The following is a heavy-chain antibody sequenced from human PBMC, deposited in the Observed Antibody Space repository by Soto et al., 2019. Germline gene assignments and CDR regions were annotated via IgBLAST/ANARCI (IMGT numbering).Heavy chain of an antibody. Sequence: QVQLVESGGGVVQPGRSLRLSCAASGFTFSSYGLHWVRQAPGKGLEWVAVIWYDGSNKYYADSVKGRFTISRDNSKNTLYLQMNSLRAEDTAVYYCAREGYVGYGDYYFDYWGQGTLVTVSS. CDR2: IWYDGSNK. J-gene: IGHJ4*02. D-gene: IGHD4-17*01. CDR3: AREGYVGYGDYYFDY. V-gene: IGHV3-33*01. CDR1: GFTFSSYG.